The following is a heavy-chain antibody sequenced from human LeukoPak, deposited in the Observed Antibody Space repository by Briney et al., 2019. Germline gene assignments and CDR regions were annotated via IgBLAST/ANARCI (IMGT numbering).Heavy chain of an antibody. CDR1: GFTFSNYW. J-gene: IGHJ4*02. CDR2: IKQDGSEK. V-gene: IGHV3-7*03. Sequence: GGSLRLSCAASGFTFSNYWMGWVRQAPGKGLEWVANIKQDGSEKRYVDPVKGRFTISRDNAKNSLYLQMNSLRAEDTAVYYCARGASVRQDSWGQGTLVTVSS. CDR3: ARGASVRQDS. D-gene: IGHD2-2*01.